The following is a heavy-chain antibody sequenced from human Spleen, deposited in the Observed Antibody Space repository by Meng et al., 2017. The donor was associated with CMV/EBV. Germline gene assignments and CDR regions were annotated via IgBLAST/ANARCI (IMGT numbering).Heavy chain of an antibody. D-gene: IGHD1-26*01. CDR2: INYSGDT. CDR1: GFSLSTSGMR. J-gene: IGHJ4*02. CDR3: ARGSGLDY. V-gene: IGHV4-61*08. Sequence: SGPTLVKPTQTLTLTCTFSGFSLSTSGMRVSWIRQPPGKGLEWIGYINYSGDTNYNPSLKSRVTISVDTSKNQFSLKLRSVTAADTAVYYCARGSGLDYWGQGTLVTVSS.